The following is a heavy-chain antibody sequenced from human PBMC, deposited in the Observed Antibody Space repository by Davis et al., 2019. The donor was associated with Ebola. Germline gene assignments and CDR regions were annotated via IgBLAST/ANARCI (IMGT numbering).Heavy chain of an antibody. D-gene: IGHD3-3*01. CDR3: AKDLSHYDFWSGSESYYGMDV. V-gene: IGHV3-23*01. Sequence: GGSLRLSCAASGFTFSSYAMSWVRQAPGKGLEWVSGISGSGGSTYYADSVKGRFTISRDNSKNTLYLQMNSLRAEDTAVYYCAKDLSHYDFWSGSESYYGMDVWGQGTTVTVS. CDR1: GFTFSSYA. CDR2: ISGSGGST. J-gene: IGHJ6*02.